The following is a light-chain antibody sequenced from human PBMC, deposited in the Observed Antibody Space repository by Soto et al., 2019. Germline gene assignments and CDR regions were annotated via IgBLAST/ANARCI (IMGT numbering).Light chain of an antibody. Sequence: EIVLTQSPGTLSLSPGERAALSCRASRSLSSTSLAWYQQRPGQAPRLLIYDVSSRATGIPDRFSGSGSGTDFTLTINSLEPDDFAVYYCQQYCSSPRTFGQGTKVEIK. CDR1: RSLSSTS. CDR2: DVS. V-gene: IGKV3-20*01. J-gene: IGKJ1*01. CDR3: QQYCSSPRT.